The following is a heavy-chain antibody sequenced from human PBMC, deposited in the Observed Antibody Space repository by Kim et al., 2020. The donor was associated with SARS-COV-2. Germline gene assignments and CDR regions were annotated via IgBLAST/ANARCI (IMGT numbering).Heavy chain of an antibody. Sequence: DSVKGRFTISRDNAKNALYLQMNSLRAEDTAVYYCARDKGKGSGDDCVDYWGQGTLVTVSS. V-gene: IGHV3-7*03. D-gene: IGHD2-15*01. J-gene: IGHJ4*02. CDR3: ARDKGKGSGDDCVDY.